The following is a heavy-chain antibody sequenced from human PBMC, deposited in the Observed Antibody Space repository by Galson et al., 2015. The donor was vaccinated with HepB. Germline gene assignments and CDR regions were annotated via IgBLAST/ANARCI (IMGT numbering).Heavy chain of an antibody. D-gene: IGHD6-13*01. J-gene: IGHJ4*02. Sequence: SLRLSCAASGFTFSSYGMHWVRQAPGKGLEWVAFIRYDGSNKYYADSVKGRFTISRDNSKNTLYLQMNSLRAEDTAVYYCAGGPSGYGSGIAAADILVYWGQGTLVTVSS. CDR2: IRYDGSNK. CDR1: GFTFSSYG. V-gene: IGHV3-30*02. CDR3: AGGPSGYGSGIAAADILVY.